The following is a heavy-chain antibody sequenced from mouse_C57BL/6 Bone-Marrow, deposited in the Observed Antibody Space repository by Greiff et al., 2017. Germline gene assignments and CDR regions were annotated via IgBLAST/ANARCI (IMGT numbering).Heavy chain of an antibody. CDR3: ARGSYYRNYPFAY. CDR2: IYPRSGNT. V-gene: IGHV1-81*01. Sequence: QVQLQQSGAELARPGASVKLSCKASGYTFTSYGISWVKQRTGQGLEWIGEIYPRSGNTYYNEKFKGKATLTADKSSSTAYMELRSLTSEDSAVYFCARGSYYRNYPFAYWGQGTLVTVSA. J-gene: IGHJ3*01. D-gene: IGHD2-5*01. CDR1: GYTFTSYG.